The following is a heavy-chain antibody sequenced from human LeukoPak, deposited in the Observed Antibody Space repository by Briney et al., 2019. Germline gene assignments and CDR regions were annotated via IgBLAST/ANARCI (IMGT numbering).Heavy chain of an antibody. D-gene: IGHD2-8*02. CDR2: ISGSDGAT. CDR3: AKDMRGVVLVTRAYYFDS. V-gene: IGHV3-23*01. Sequence: HPGGSLRLSCVGSGFTFSAYGMSWVRQAPGKGLESVSSISGSDGATSYADSVKGRFASSRDNSKNTLYLQMNSLRADDTAVYYCAKDMRGVVLVTRAYYFDSWGQGTLVTVSS. CDR1: GFTFSAYG. J-gene: IGHJ4*02.